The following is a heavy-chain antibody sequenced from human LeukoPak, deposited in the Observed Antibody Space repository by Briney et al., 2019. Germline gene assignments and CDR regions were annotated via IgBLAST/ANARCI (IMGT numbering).Heavy chain of an antibody. CDR1: GGSISSSSYY. V-gene: IGHV4-39*07. J-gene: IGHJ4*02. Sequence: SETLSLTCTVSGGSISSSSYYWGWIRQPPGKGLEWIGSIYYSGSTYYNPSLKSRVTISVDTSKNQFSLKLSSVTAADTAVYYCARDRSSYYDILTGYFDYWGQGTLVTVSS. CDR2: IYYSGST. D-gene: IGHD3-9*01. CDR3: ARDRSSYYDILTGYFDY.